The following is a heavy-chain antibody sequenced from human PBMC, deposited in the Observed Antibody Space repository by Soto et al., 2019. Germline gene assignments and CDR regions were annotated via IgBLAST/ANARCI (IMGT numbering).Heavy chain of an antibody. V-gene: IGHV3-11*01. CDR3: ARGGGRRGWGIVVVPAAMVDY. CDR1: EFTFSDYY. D-gene: IGHD2-2*01. CDR2: ISSSGSTI. Sequence: ESGGGLVKPGGSLRLSCAASEFTFSDYYMSWIRQAPGKGLEWVSYISSSGSTIYYADSVKGRFTISRDNAKNSLYLQMNRLRAEDTAVYYCARGGGRRGWGIVVVPAAMVDYWGQGTLVTLSS. J-gene: IGHJ4*02.